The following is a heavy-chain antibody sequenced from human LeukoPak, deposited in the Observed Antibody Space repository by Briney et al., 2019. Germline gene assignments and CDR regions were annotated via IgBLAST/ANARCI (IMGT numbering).Heavy chain of an antibody. V-gene: IGHV4-34*01. Sequence: SETLSLTCVVYGGSLSGYDWSWIRQPPGKGLEWIGEINESGSTTYKSSLQSRVTISIDTSRSQFSLKLNSVTAADTAVYYCARGPYLRGHFWFDPWGQGTLVTVSS. J-gene: IGHJ5*02. CDR3: ARGPYLRGHFWFDP. CDR2: INESGST. CDR1: GGSLSGYD. D-gene: IGHD3-3*02.